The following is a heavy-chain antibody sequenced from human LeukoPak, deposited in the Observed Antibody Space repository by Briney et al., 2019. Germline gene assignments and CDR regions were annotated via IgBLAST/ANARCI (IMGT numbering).Heavy chain of an antibody. V-gene: IGHV1-69*04. CDR3: AXXXXXXXLLTNIQELYIDF. CDR2: IIPFLSIV. D-gene: IGHD4/OR15-4a*01. J-gene: IGHJ4*02. CDR1: GGTFSSYA. Sequence: GSSVKVSCKAAGGTFSSYAFSWVRQAPGQGLEWMGRIIPFLSIVYCAQKFQDRVTISADKSTSTAYMELSSLRSEDTAVYYCAXXXXXXXLLTNIQELYIDFWGRGTLVTVSS.